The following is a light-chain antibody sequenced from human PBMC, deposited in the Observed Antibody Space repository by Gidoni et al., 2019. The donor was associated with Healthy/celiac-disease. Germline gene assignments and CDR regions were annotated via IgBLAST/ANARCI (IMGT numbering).Light chain of an antibody. CDR3: QQYNNWPYT. V-gene: IGKV3-15*01. CDR1: QSVSSH. J-gene: IGKJ2*01. Sequence: ELLIKQPPATLSVSPGERATLSCRASQSVSSHLAWYQQKPGQAPRPLIYSASTRATGVPARFSGSGSGTEFTLTISSLQSEDFAVYYCQQYNNWPYTFGQGTKLEIK. CDR2: SAS.